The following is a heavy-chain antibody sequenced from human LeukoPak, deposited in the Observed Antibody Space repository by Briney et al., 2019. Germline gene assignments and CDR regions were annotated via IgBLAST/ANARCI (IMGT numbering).Heavy chain of an antibody. CDR3: ARPSRRAVLLWFGEF. J-gene: IGHJ4*02. CDR2: INPNSGGT. CDR1: GYTFTGYY. V-gene: IGHV1-2*02. D-gene: IGHD3-10*01. Sequence: GASVKVSCKASGYTFTGYYMHWVRQAPGQGLEWMGWINPNSGGTNYAQKFQGRVTMTTDTSTSTAYMELSSLRSEDTAVYYCARPSRRAVLLWFGEFWGQGTLVTVSS.